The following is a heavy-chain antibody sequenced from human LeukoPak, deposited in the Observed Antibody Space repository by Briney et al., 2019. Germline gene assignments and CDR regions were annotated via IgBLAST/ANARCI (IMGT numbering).Heavy chain of an antibody. V-gene: IGHV1-2*02. D-gene: IGHD6-19*01. CDR1: GYTFTDYY. Sequence: ASVKVSCKTSGYTFTDYYIHWVRQAPGQGLEWMGWINPNSGDTNYAQKFQGRVTMTSDTSISTAYMDLNRLTSDDTAVYYCTRDLAGEDFDYWGQGTLVTVSS. J-gene: IGHJ4*02. CDR2: INPNSGDT. CDR3: TRDLAGEDFDY.